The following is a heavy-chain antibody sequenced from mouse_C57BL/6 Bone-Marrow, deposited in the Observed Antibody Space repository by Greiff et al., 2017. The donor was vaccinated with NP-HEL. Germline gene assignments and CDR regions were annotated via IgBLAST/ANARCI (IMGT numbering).Heavy chain of an antibody. J-gene: IGHJ1*03. CDR1: GFTFSSYG. Sequence: EVQGVESGGDLVKPGGSLKLSCAASGFTFSSYGMSWVRQTPDKRLEWVATISSGGSYTYYPASVKGRFTISRDNAKNTLYLQMSSLKSEDTAMYYCARLSSYYDYWYFDVWGTGTTVTVSS. V-gene: IGHV5-6*01. CDR3: ARLSSYYDYWYFDV. CDR2: ISSGGSYT. D-gene: IGHD2-4*01.